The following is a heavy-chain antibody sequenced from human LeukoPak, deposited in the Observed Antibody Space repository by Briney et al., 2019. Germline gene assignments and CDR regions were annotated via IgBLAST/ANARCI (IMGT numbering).Heavy chain of an antibody. CDR3: ARGCSSTSCWLRMDV. CDR1: GGSISSGGYY. Sequence: SETLSLTCTVSGGSISSGGYYWSWIRQHPGKGLEWIGRIYTSGSTSYNPSLKSRVTMSIDTSKHQFSLKLSSLTAADTAVYYCARGCSSTSCWLRMDVWGQGTTVTVSS. D-gene: IGHD2-2*01. CDR2: IYTSGST. J-gene: IGHJ6*02. V-gene: IGHV4-61*02.